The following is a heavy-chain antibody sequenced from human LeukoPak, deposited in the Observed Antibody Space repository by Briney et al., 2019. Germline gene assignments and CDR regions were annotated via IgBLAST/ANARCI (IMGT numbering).Heavy chain of an antibody. CDR2: ISYDGSNR. D-gene: IGHD3-22*01. CDR3: ARDRNYYDSSGYFDY. Sequence: GGSLRLSCAASGFTFSSYAMHWVRQAPGKGLEWVAVISYDGSNRYYADSVKGRFTISRDNSKNTLYLQMNSLRAEDTAVYYCARDRNYYDSSGYFDYWGQGTLVTVSS. CDR1: GFTFSSYA. J-gene: IGHJ4*02. V-gene: IGHV3-30-3*01.